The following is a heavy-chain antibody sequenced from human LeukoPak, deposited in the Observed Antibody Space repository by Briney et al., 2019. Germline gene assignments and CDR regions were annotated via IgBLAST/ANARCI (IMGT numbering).Heavy chain of an antibody. CDR2: FDPEDGET. V-gene: IGHV1-24*01. CDR1: GYTLTELS. CDR3: ARSLYYYDSSGYYLY. D-gene: IGHD3-22*01. J-gene: IGHJ4*02. Sequence: ASVKVSCTVSGYTLTELSMHWVRQAPGKGLEWMGGFDPEDGETIYAQKFQGRVTMTEDTSTDTAYMELSSPRSEDTAVYYCARSLYYYDSSGYYLYWGQGTLVTVSS.